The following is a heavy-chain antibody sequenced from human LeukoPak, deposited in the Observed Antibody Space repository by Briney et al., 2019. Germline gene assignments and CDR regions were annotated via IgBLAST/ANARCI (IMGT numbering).Heavy chain of an antibody. Sequence: GGSPRLSCAASGFTFSSYAMSWVRQAPGKGLEWVSAISGSGGSTYYADSVKGRFTISRDNSKNTLYLQMNSLRAEDTAEYYCARSAVGTSCCTAVDYWGQGTLVTVSS. CDR2: ISGSGGST. D-gene: IGHD1-26*01. V-gene: IGHV3-23*01. J-gene: IGHJ4*02. CDR1: GFTFSSYA. CDR3: ARSAVGTSCCTAVDY.